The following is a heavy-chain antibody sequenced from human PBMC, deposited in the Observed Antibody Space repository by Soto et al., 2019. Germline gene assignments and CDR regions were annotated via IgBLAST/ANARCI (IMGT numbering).Heavy chain of an antibody. J-gene: IGHJ6*02. CDR3: ARVKVEQVPPYYYYYGMDV. CDR1: GGSISSYY. CDR2: IYYSGST. D-gene: IGHD1-26*01. V-gene: IGHV4-59*01. Sequence: SETLSLTCTVSGGSISSYYWSWIRQPPGKGLEWIGYIYYSGSTNYNPSLKSRVTISVDTSKNQFSLKLSSVTAADTAVYYCARVKVEQVPPYYYYYGMDVWGQGTTVTVSS.